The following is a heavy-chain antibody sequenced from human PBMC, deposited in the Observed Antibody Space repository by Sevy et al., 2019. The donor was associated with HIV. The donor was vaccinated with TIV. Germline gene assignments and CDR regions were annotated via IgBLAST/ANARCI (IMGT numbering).Heavy chain of an antibody. CDR2: INPNSGGT. CDR1: GYTFTGYY. D-gene: IGHD4-17*01. Sequence: ASVKVSCKASGYTFTGYYMHWVRQAPGQGLEWMGRINPNSGGTNYAQKYQGRVTTTRDTSISTAYMELSRLRSDDTAVYYCARIIDYRGKGVDFDYWGQGTLVTVSS. J-gene: IGHJ4*02. CDR3: ARIIDYRGKGVDFDY. V-gene: IGHV1-2*06.